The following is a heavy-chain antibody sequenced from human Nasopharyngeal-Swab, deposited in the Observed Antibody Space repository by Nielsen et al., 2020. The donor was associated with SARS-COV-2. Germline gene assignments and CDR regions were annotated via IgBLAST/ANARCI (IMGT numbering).Heavy chain of an antibody. CDR3: ASTPLDSSGYYYAFHY. J-gene: IGHJ4*02. Sequence: GGSLRLSCAASGFTFSRYTMHWVRQAPGKGLEWVAVISYDGSNKYYADSVKGRFTISRDISKNKLYLQMNSLRAEDTAVFYCASTPLDSSGYYYAFHYWGRGTLVTVSS. D-gene: IGHD3-22*01. CDR2: ISYDGSNK. CDR1: GFTFSRYT. V-gene: IGHV3-30-3*01.